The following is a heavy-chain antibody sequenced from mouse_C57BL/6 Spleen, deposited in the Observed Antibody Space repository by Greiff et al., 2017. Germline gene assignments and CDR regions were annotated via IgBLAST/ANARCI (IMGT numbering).Heavy chain of an antibody. CDR2: FHPYNDDT. CDR1: GYTFTTYP. Sequence: VKLVESGAELVKPGASVKMSCKASGYTFTTYPIEWMKQNHGKSLEWIGNFHPYNDDTKYNEKFKGKATLTVEKSSSTVYLELSRLTSDDSAVYYCARGYGSSYHYWYFDVWGTGTTVTVSS. V-gene: IGHV1-47*01. CDR3: ARGYGSSYHYWYFDV. D-gene: IGHD1-1*01. J-gene: IGHJ1*03.